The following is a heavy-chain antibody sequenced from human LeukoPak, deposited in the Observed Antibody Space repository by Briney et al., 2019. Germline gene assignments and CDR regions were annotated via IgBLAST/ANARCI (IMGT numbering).Heavy chain of an antibody. Sequence: SQTLSLTSAISGDSVSSNSATSNSIRQSPSRCLEWLGRTYYISQWDNDYAVSVKSRITVNPDTSKNQFSLQLTSVTPEDTAVYYCARNYYGSGSYYSLFDYWGQGTLVTVSS. CDR2: TYYISQWDN. J-gene: IGHJ4*02. CDR1: GDSVSSNSAT. D-gene: IGHD3-10*01. CDR3: ARNYYGSGSYYSLFDY. V-gene: IGHV6-1*01.